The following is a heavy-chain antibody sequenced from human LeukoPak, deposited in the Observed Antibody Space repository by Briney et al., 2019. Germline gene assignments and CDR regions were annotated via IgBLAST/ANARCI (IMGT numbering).Heavy chain of an antibody. CDR1: GFTFNTYS. CDR2: ISDSSRKI. D-gene: IGHD4-17*01. CDR3: ARGPYGDYIDAFDY. J-gene: IGHJ4*02. Sequence: GGSLRLSCAASGFTFNTYSMNWVRQAPGKGLEWISYISDSSRKIYYADSVKGRFTISRDNAKNSLYLQMNSLSAEDTAVYYCARGPYGDYIDAFDYWGQGTLVTVPS. V-gene: IGHV3-48*01.